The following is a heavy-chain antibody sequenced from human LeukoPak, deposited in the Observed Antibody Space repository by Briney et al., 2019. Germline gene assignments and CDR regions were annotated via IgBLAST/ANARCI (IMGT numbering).Heavy chain of an antibody. V-gene: IGHV3-21*01. CDR1: GFTFSSYS. Sequence: GGSLRLSCAASGFTFSSYSMNWVRQAPGKGLEWVSSISSSSSYIYYADSVKGRFTISRDNAKNSLYLQMNSLRAEDTAVYYCAKDVSPQWWGLRGYWYWGQGTLVTVSS. D-gene: IGHD4-23*01. CDR3: AKDVSPQWWGLRGYWY. J-gene: IGHJ4*02. CDR2: ISSSSSYI.